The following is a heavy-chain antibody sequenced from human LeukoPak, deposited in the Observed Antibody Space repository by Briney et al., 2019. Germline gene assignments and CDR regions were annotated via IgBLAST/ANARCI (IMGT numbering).Heavy chain of an antibody. J-gene: IGHJ4*02. V-gene: IGHV4-31*03. CDR3: ARGNYYDSTFDY. D-gene: IGHD3-22*01. CDR1: GGPISSGGYY. CDR2: IYYSGST. Sequence: SETLSLTCTVSGGPISSGGYYWSWIRQHPGKGLEWIGYIYYSGSTYYNPSLKSRVTISVDTSKNQFSLKLSSVTAADTAVYYCARGNYYDSTFDYWGQGTLVTVSS.